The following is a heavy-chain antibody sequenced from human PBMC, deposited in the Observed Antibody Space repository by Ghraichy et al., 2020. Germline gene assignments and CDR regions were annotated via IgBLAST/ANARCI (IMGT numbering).Heavy chain of an antibody. D-gene: IGHD3-16*01. CDR3: ARFMGELLRRRVDY. CDR2: IYFSGST. V-gene: IGHV4-39*01. CDR1: GGSISSTTSY. J-gene: IGHJ4*02. Sequence: SETLSLTCTVSGGSISSTTSYWGWIRQPPGKGLEWIGTIYFSGSTYYNPSLKSRVTISVDTSKNQFSLRLSSVTAADTAVYYCARFMGELLRRRVDYWGQGTLVTVSS.